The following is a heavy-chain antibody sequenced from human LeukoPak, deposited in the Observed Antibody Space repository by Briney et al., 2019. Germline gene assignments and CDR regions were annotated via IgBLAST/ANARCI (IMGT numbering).Heavy chain of an antibody. Sequence: GGSLRLSCVASGFSLNNYWMHWVRQAPGKGLVWVSRIHSDGSSTTSADSVKGRFTISRDDAENTLYLQMNSLRAEDTAVYFCARGNAHAFDIWGQGTMVTVSS. CDR2: IHSDGSST. D-gene: IGHD1-1*01. J-gene: IGHJ3*02. V-gene: IGHV3-74*01. CDR1: GFSLNNYW. CDR3: ARGNAHAFDI.